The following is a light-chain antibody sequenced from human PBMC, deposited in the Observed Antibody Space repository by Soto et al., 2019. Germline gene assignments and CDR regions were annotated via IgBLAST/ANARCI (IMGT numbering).Light chain of an antibody. J-gene: IGKJ4*01. CDR1: QPIRSW. CDR2: AAS. CDR3: QQANSFPLT. V-gene: IGKV1-12*01. Sequence: DIHMTQSPSSVSASVGYIFTITCRASQPIRSWLAWYQQKPGKAPKLLIYAASSLQSGVPSRFRGSGSGTDFTLTISSLQPEDFEPYYCQQANSFPLTFGGGTKVDIK.